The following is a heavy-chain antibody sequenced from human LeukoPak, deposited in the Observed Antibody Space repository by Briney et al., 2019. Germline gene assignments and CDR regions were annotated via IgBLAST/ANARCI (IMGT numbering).Heavy chain of an antibody. D-gene: IGHD4-17*01. CDR3: VRDRGTATVRSFDI. CDR1: GITFSNYE. V-gene: IGHV3-48*03. J-gene: IGHJ3*02. Sequence: PGGSLRLSCAASGITFSNYEMNWVRQAPGKGLEWVSYISSRGTTTHYADSVKGRFTISRDNAENSLYLQMNSLRVEDTALYHCVRDRGTATVRSFDIWGQGTMVTASS. CDR2: ISSRGTTT.